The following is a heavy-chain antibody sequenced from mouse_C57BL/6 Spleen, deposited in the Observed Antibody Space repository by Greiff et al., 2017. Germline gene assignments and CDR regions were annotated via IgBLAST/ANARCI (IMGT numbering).Heavy chain of an antibody. CDR3: ARDAYYDSSYAMDY. V-gene: IGHV5-4*01. CDR2: ISDGGSYT. CDR1: GFTFSSYA. Sequence: DVKLVESGGGLVKPGGSLKLSCAASGFTFSSYAMSWVRQTPEKRLEWVATISDGGSYTYYPDNVKGRFTISRDNAKNNLYLQMSHLKSEDTAMYYCARDAYYDSSYAMDYWGQGTSVTVSS. D-gene: IGHD1-1*01. J-gene: IGHJ4*01.